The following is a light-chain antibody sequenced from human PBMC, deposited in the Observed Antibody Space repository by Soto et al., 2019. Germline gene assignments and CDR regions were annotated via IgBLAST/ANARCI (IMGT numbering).Light chain of an antibody. CDR2: KAS. CDR1: QSISNK. J-gene: IGKJ1*01. CDR3: QQYNSFWT. V-gene: IGKV1-5*03. Sequence: DIQMTQSPSTLSASVGDRVTITCRSSQSISNKLAWYQQKPGKAPNLLIYKASSLENDVPSRFRGSGSGTEFTLNITSLQPDDFATYYCQQYNSFWTFGQGTKVEIK.